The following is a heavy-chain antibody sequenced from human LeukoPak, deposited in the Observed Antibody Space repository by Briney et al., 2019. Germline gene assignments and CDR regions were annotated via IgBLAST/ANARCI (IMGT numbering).Heavy chain of an antibody. D-gene: IGHD1-1*01. V-gene: IGHV3-23*01. CDR3: VKHSGGVYGNSDY. J-gene: IGHJ4*02. CDR2: VGRGGGDT. Sequence: GGSLRLSCVASGFTFSNNAASWFRQAPGTGLEWVSTVGRGGGDTYYADSVRGGFTTSTNSYNNTMQINSLSADATAMYYCVKHSGGVYGNSDYWGQGILVTVSS. CDR1: GFTFSNNA.